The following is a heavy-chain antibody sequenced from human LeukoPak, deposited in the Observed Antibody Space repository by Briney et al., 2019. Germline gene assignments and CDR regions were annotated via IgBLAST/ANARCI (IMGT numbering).Heavy chain of an antibody. Sequence: GGSLRLSCSASGFTFSSYSMNWVRQAPGKGLEWVSSISSSSSYIYYADSVKGRFTISRDNAKNSLYLQMNSLRAEDTAVYYCASLKVGANYFDYWGQGTLVTVSS. CDR2: ISSSSSYI. V-gene: IGHV3-21*01. CDR1: GFTFSSYS. CDR3: ASLKVGANYFDY. J-gene: IGHJ4*02. D-gene: IGHD1-26*01.